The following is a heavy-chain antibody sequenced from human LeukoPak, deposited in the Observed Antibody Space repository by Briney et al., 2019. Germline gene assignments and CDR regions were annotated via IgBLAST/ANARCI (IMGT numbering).Heavy chain of an antibody. CDR2: IKQDGSEK. Sequence: GGSLRLSCAASGFTFSSYWMSWVRQAPGKGLEWVANIKQDGSEKYYVDSVKGRFTISRDNAKNSLYLQMNSLRAEDTAVYYCAKEKTLGNYGGNSGAFDIWGQGTMVTVSS. D-gene: IGHD4-23*01. CDR3: AKEKTLGNYGGNSGAFDI. V-gene: IGHV3-7*01. J-gene: IGHJ3*02. CDR1: GFTFSSYW.